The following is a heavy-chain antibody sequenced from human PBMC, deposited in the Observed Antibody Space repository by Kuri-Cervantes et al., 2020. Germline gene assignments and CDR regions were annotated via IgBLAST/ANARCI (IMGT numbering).Heavy chain of an antibody. Sequence: GESLKISCAASGFTFSSYGMHWVRQAPGKGLEWVAVIWYDGSNKYYADSVKGRFTISRDNSKNTLYLQMNSLRAEDTAVYYCARDGVYLEMATPSEFDYWGQGTLVTVSS. D-gene: IGHD5-24*01. CDR3: ARDGVYLEMATPSEFDY. CDR2: IWYDGSNK. J-gene: IGHJ4*02. V-gene: IGHV3-33*01. CDR1: GFTFSSYG.